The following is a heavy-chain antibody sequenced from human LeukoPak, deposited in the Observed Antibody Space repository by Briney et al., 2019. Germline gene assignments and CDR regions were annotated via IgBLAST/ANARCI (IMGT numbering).Heavy chain of an antibody. CDR3: ARPMYSGYDSIDY. D-gene: IGHD5-12*01. Sequence: SETLSLTCTVSGGSISSYYWSWIRQPPGKGLEWIGYIYYSGSTNYNPSLKSRVTISVDTSKNQFSLKLSSVTAAETAVYYCARPMYSGYDSIDYWGQGTLVTVSS. V-gene: IGHV4-59*01. J-gene: IGHJ4*02. CDR2: IYYSGST. CDR1: GGSISSYY.